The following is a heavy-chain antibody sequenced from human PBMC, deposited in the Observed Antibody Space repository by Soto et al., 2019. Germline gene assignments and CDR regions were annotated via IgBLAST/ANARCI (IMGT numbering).Heavy chain of an antibody. CDR2: INTYNGMT. J-gene: IGHJ4*02. V-gene: IGHV1-18*01. CDR1: GYTFINYH. Sequence: QVQLVQSGGEVKKPGASVTVSCKASGYTFINYHITWVRQAPGQGLEWMAWINTYNGMTDYAQRFRGRVTMTRDISTSTAYMELRNLGSADTAVYFCAKSPRGEMATDWGQGTLVTVSS. D-gene: IGHD5-12*01. CDR3: AKSPRGEMATD.